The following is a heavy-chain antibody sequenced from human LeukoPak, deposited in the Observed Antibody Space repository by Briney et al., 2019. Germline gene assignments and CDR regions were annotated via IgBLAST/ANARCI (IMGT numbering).Heavy chain of an antibody. CDR3: ARDYSSGWPFDY. D-gene: IGHD6-19*01. CDR1: GYTFSNYG. J-gene: IGHJ4*02. Sequence: ASVKVSCKASGYTFSNYGISWVRQAPGQGLEWMGWISPYNGNTSYPQKLQGRVTLTTDTSTSTAYMELRSLRSDDTAVYFCARDYSSGWPFDYWGQGTLVTASS. CDR2: ISPYNGNT. V-gene: IGHV1-18*01.